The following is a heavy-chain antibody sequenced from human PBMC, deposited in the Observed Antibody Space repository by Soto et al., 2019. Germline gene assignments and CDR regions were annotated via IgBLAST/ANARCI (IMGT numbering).Heavy chain of an antibody. J-gene: IGHJ5*02. D-gene: IGHD2-2*01. V-gene: IGHV1-8*01. Sequence: QVQLVQSGAEVKKPGASVKVSCKASGYTFTSHDINWMRQATGQGLEWMGWMNPNSGHTNYEQKFQGRGTRTRDTSISTAYMELTNLRSEDTAIYYCASDMSTTWGQGTLVTVSS. CDR1: GYTFTSHD. CDR2: MNPNSGHT. CDR3: ASDMSTT.